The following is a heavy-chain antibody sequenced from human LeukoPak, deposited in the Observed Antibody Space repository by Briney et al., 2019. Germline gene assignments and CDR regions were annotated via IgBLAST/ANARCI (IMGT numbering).Heavy chain of an antibody. J-gene: IGHJ4*02. CDR1: GFTFSSYW. CDR2: INTDGSST. Sequence: GGSLRLSCAASGFTFSSYWMHWVRQAPGKGLVWVSRINTDGSSTNYADSVKGRFTISRDNAKNTLYLQMNNLRAEDTAVYYCSGGGSGWYSNYWGQGTLVTVSS. CDR3: SGGGSGWYSNY. V-gene: IGHV3-74*01. D-gene: IGHD6-19*01.